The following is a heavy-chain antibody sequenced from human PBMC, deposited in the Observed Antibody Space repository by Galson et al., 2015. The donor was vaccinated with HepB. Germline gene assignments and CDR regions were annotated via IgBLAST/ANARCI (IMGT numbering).Heavy chain of an antibody. J-gene: IGHJ4*02. Sequence: SLRLSCAASGFTFSSYSMNWVRQAPGKGLEWVSYISSSSSTIYYADSVKGRFTISRDNAKSSLYLQMNSLRDEDTAVYYCARGYYDFWSGYYCWGQGTLVTVSS. CDR1: GFTFSSYS. CDR2: ISSSSSTI. V-gene: IGHV3-48*02. CDR3: ARGYYDFWSGYYC. D-gene: IGHD3-3*01.